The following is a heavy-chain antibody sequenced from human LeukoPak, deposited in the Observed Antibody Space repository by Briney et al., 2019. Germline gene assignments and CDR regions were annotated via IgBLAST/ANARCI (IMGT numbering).Heavy chain of an antibody. J-gene: IGHJ3*02. CDR3: ARGRNYYDSSRYYYEGDAFDI. CDR1: GYTFTGYW. Sequence: ASVKLSCKAFGYTFTGYWMHWVRQAPGQGPEWMGIINPSSGSIRYAQKFQGRVTMTRDTSTSTVYMELSSLRSEDTAVYYCARGRNYYDSSRYYYEGDAFDIWGQGTMVTVSS. D-gene: IGHD3-22*01. V-gene: IGHV1-46*01. CDR2: INPSSGSI.